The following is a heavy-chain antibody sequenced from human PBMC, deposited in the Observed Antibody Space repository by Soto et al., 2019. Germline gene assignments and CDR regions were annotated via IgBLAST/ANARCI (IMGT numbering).Heavy chain of an antibody. CDR1: GFTFSSYG. V-gene: IGHV3-30*18. Sequence: QVQLVESGGGVVQPGRSLRLSCAASGFTFSSYGMHWVRQAPGKGLEWVAVISYDGSNKYYADSVKGRFTISRDNSKNTLYLQMNSLRAEDTAVYYCAKDLGDGYNPDYWGQRTLVTVSS. CDR3: AKDLGDGYNPDY. J-gene: IGHJ4*02. CDR2: ISYDGSNK. D-gene: IGHD5-12*01.